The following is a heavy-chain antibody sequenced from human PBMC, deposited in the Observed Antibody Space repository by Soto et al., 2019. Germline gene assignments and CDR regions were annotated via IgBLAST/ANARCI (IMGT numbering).Heavy chain of an antibody. J-gene: IGHJ4*02. CDR1: GGSISSSSYY. CDR3: ARRYGGTFDY. V-gene: IGHV4-39*01. CDR2: FYYSGST. Sequence: ASETLSLTCTVSGGSISSSSYYWGWIRQPPGKGLEWIGSFYYSGSTYYNPSLKSRVTISVDTSKNQFSLKLSSVTAADTAVYYCARRYGGTFDYWGQGTLVTVS. D-gene: IGHD2-15*01.